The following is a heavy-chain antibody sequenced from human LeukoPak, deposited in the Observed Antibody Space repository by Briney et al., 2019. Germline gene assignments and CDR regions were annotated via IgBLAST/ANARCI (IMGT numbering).Heavy chain of an antibody. CDR1: GFTFSNYW. V-gene: IGHV3-74*01. CDR2: INPDGSVT. J-gene: IGHJ4*02. Sequence: GSLRLSCAASGFTFSNYWMHWVRQAPGKGLVWVSRINPDGSVTSYADSVKDRFTISRDNAKNTLYLQMNSLRVEDTAGYYCARVGVESYRFDYWGQGTLVTVPS. D-gene: IGHD1-26*01. CDR3: ARVGVESYRFDY.